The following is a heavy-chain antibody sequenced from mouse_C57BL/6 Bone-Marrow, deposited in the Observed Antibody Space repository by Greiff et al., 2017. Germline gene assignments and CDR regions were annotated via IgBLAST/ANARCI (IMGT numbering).Heavy chain of an antibody. J-gene: IGHJ3*01. V-gene: IGHV5-6*01. CDR1: GFTFSSYG. CDR2: ISSGGSYT. Sequence: EVKLQESGGDLVKPGGSLKLSCAASGFTFSSYGMSWVRQTPDKRLEWVATISSGGSYTYYPDSVKGRFTISRDNAKNTLYLQMSSLRSEDTALYYCARLLRAYWGQGTLVTVSA. CDR3: ARLLRAY. D-gene: IGHD1-1*01.